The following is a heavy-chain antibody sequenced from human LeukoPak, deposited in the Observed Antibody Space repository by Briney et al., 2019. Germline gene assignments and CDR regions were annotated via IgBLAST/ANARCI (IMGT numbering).Heavy chain of an antibody. V-gene: IGHV1-69*04. CDR2: VIPILGIS. J-gene: IGHJ5*02. CDR1: GGTFRNYD. CDR3: ARIGGMWFGELNNWFDP. Sequence: SVKVSCKASGGTFRNYDVSWVRQAPGQGLEWMGRVIPILGISNYAQRFQGRVTFTADKSTSTAYMELSSLRSEDTAVYYCARIGGMWFGELNNWFDPWGQGTLVTVSS. D-gene: IGHD3-10*01.